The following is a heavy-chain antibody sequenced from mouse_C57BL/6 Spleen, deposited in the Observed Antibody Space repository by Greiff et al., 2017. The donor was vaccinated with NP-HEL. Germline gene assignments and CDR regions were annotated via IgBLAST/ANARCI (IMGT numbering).Heavy chain of an antibody. J-gene: IGHJ1*03. D-gene: IGHD1-1*01. CDR3: ARPTTGSGYFDV. V-gene: IGHV1-50*01. CDR1: GYTFTSYW. Sequence: QVQLQQPGAELVKPGASVKLSCKASGYTFTSYWMQWVKQRPGQGLEWIGEIDPSDSYTNYNQKFKGKATLTVDTSSSTAYMQLSSLTSEDSAVYYCARPTTGSGYFDVWGTGTTVTVSS. CDR2: IDPSDSYT.